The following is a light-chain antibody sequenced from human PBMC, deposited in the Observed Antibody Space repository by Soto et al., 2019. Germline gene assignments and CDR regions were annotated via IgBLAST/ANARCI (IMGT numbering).Light chain of an antibody. J-gene: IGKJ1*01. CDR1: QSVSSNK. V-gene: IGKV3-20*01. Sequence: ETVLTQSPATVSLSPGDRATLPCRASQSVSSNKLAGYQQKPGQAPRLLIYAASSRATGIPARFSGSGSGTDFTLTISRMEPEDFEVYYCQDYGTSWTFGQGTKVDIK. CDR3: QDYGTSWT. CDR2: AAS.